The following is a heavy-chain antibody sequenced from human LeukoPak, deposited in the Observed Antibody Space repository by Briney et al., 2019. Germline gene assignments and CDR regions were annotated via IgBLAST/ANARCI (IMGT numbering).Heavy chain of an antibody. Sequence: SETLSLTCTVSGGSISSYYWSWIRQPPGKGLEWIGYIYYSGSTNYNPSLKSRVTISVDTSKNQFSLKLSSVTAADTAVYYCAGVTGWSGYYIGYWGQGTLVTVSS. CDR2: IYYSGST. J-gene: IGHJ4*02. V-gene: IGHV4-59*01. D-gene: IGHD3-3*01. CDR3: AGVTGWSGYYIGY. CDR1: GGSISSYY.